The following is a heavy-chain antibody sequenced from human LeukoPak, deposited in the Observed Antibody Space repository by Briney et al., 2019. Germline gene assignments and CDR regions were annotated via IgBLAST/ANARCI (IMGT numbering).Heavy chain of an antibody. J-gene: IGHJ4*02. CDR3: ARGGYYDSSGYYGSQPFDY. Sequence: PSQTLSLTCTVSGGSISSGSYYWSWIRQPAGKGLEWIGRIYTSGSTNYNPSLKSRVTISVDTSKNQFSLKLSSVTAADTAVYYCARGGYYDSSGYYGSQPFDYWGQGTLVTVSS. V-gene: IGHV4-61*02. CDR1: GGSISSGSYY. CDR2: IYTSGST. D-gene: IGHD3-22*01.